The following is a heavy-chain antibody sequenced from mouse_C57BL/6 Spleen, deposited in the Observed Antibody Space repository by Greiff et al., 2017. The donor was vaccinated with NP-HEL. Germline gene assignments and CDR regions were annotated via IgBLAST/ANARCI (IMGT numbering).Heavy chain of an antibody. D-gene: IGHD2-1*01. J-gene: IGHJ1*03. CDR3: ARDKGGYYGNPGYFDV. Sequence: EVQLQQSGPGLVKPSQSLSLTCSVTGYSITSGYYWNWIRQFPGNKLEWMGYISYDGSNNYNPSLKNRISITRDTSKNKFFLKLNSVTTEDTATYYCARDKGGYYGNPGYFDVWGTWTTVTVSS. CDR2: ISYDGSN. CDR1: GYSITSGYY. V-gene: IGHV3-6*01.